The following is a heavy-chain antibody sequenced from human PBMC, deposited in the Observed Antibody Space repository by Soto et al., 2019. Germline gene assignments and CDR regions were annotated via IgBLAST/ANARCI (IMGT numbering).Heavy chain of an antibody. CDR3: TTDSYSTIIIVRFDY. V-gene: IGHV3-33*03. J-gene: IGHJ4*01. Sequence: GGSLRLSCAASEIIFNGFGMHWVRQAPGKGLEWVAVIRYDGSDIHYAEPVKGRFAISRDDSNNMVYLQMNSLKIEDTAVYYCTTDSYSTIIIVRFDYWGHGTLVTVSS. D-gene: IGHD3-22*01. CDR1: EIIFNGFG. CDR2: IRYDGSDI.